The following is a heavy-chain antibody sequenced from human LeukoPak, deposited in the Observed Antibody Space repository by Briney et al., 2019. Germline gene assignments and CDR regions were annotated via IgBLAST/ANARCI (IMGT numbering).Heavy chain of an antibody. CDR3: AGMYGDYDGPYYGMDV. J-gene: IGHJ6*02. V-gene: IGHV3-7*01. CDR2: IKQDGSEK. D-gene: IGHD4-17*01. Sequence: PGGSLRLSCAASGFTFSSYWMSWVRQAPGKGLEWVANIKQDGSEKYYVDSVKGRFTISRDNAKNSLYLQMNSLRAEDTAVYYCAGMYGDYDGPYYGMDVWGQGTTVTVSS. CDR1: GFTFSSYW.